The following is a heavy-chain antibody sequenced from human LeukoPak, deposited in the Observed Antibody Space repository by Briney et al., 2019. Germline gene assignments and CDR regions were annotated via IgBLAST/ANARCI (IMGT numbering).Heavy chain of an antibody. CDR3: ARRMVTDAFDI. D-gene: IGHD2-21*02. Sequence: AGGSLRLSCAASGFTFSSYSMNWVRQAPGKGLEWVSSISSSSSYIYYADSVKGRFTTSRDNAKNSLYLQMNSLRAEDTAVYYCARRMVTDAFDIWGQGIMVTVSS. CDR2: ISSSSSYI. CDR1: GFTFSSYS. V-gene: IGHV3-21*01. J-gene: IGHJ3*02.